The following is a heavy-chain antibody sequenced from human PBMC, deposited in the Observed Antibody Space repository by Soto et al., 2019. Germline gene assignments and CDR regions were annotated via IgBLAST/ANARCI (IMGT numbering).Heavy chain of an antibody. CDR2: ISWDGGST. Sequence: EVQLVESGGVVVQPGGSLRLSCAASGFTFDDYTMHWVRQAPGKGLEWVSLISWDGGSTYYADSVKGRFTISRDNSKNSLYLQMNSLRTEDTASYYCAKDRNNWNDESYFDYWGQGTLVTVSS. V-gene: IGHV3-43*01. D-gene: IGHD1-1*01. CDR3: AKDRNNWNDESYFDY. CDR1: GFTFDDYT. J-gene: IGHJ4*02.